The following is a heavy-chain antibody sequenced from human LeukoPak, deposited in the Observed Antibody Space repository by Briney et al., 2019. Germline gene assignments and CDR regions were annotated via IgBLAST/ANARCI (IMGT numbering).Heavy chain of an antibody. J-gene: IGHJ4*02. CDR2: ISSSSSYI. Sequence: GGSLRLSCAASGFTFSSYSMSWVRQAPGKGLEWVSSISSSSSYIYYADSVKGRFTISRDNAKNSLYLQMNSLRAEDTAVYYCARGLSSGWYYFDYWGQGTLVTVSS. CDR1: GFTFSSYS. D-gene: IGHD6-19*01. CDR3: ARGLSSGWYYFDY. V-gene: IGHV3-21*01.